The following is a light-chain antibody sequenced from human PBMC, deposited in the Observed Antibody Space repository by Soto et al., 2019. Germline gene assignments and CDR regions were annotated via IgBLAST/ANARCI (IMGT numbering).Light chain of an antibody. CDR2: EVS. CDR1: SSDVGGYIY. J-gene: IGLJ2*01. Sequence: QSVLTQPASVSGSPGQSITISCTGTSSDVGGYIYVSWFQQHPGKAPKLIIYEVSNRPSGVSNRFSGSKSGNSASLTISGLHAEDEADYYCSSYTSSSTYVLFGGGTKLTVL. CDR3: SSYTSSSTYVL. V-gene: IGLV2-14*01.